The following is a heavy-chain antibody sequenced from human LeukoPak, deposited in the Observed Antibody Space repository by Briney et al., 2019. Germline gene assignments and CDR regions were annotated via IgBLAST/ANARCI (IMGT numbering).Heavy chain of an antibody. CDR1: GFILVDYD. J-gene: IGHJ2*01. CDR2: IDWDGGTT. V-gene: IGHV3-20*04. CDR3: ARRPRVVGVSGTWYFDL. Sequence: GSLRLSCEASGFILVDYDMSWVRQVAGKGLEWVSGIDWDGGTTAYAGSVKGRFTISRDNVKNSLYLQMNSLRVEDTALYYCARRPRVVGVSGTWYFDLWGRGALVTVSS. D-gene: IGHD1-26*01.